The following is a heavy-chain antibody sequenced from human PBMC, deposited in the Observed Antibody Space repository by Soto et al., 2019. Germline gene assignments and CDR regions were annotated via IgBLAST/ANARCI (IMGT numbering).Heavy chain of an antibody. CDR1: GGSFSGYY. CDR3: AREGTAVNFDF. V-gene: IGHV4-34*01. CDR2: INHSGST. Sequence: SETLSLTCAVYGGSFSGYYWSWIRQPPGKGLEWIGEINHSGSTNYNPSLKSRVTISVDTSKNQFSLKLSSVTAADTAVYYCAREGTAVNFDFWGQGTLVTVSS. J-gene: IGHJ4*02. D-gene: IGHD4-4*01.